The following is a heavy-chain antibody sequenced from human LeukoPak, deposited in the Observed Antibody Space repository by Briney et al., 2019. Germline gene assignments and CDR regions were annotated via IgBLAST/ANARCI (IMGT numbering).Heavy chain of an antibody. Sequence: GASVKVSCKPSGYTFAGYYMHWVRQAPGQRLEWMGWINPNSGGTNYAQKFQGRVTMTRDTSISTAYMELSRLRSDDTAVYYCARVPARDSSGYYPNFDYWGQGTLVTVCS. CDR2: INPNSGGT. V-gene: IGHV1-2*02. J-gene: IGHJ4*02. CDR1: GYTFAGYY. D-gene: IGHD3-22*01. CDR3: ARVPARDSSGYYPNFDY.